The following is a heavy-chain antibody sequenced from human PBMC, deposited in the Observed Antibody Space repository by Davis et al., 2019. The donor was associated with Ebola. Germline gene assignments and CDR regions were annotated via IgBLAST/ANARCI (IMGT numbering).Heavy chain of an antibody. V-gene: IGHV3-30-3*01. CDR1: GFTFSSYA. Sequence: GESLKISCAASGFTFSSYAMHWIRQAPGKGLEWVAVISYDGSNKYYADSVKGRFTISRDNSKNTLYLQMNSLRAEDTAVYYCARLCSSSCPNDYWGQGTLVTVSS. CDR3: ARLCSSSCPNDY. J-gene: IGHJ4*02. CDR2: ISYDGSNK. D-gene: IGHD6-13*01.